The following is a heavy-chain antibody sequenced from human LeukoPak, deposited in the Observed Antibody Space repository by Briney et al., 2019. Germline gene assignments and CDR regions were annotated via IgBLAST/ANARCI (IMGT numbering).Heavy chain of an antibody. J-gene: IGHJ4*02. Sequence: GSLRLSCAVSGFTFSNFWMSWVRQAPGRGLEWVANIHPEGNGKYHVESVKGRFTISRDNTKNLLFLQMNGLRVEDTAVYYCARGDDFSGDHWGQGTLVTVSS. CDR2: IHPEGNGK. D-gene: IGHD1-1*01. CDR3: ARGDDFSGDH. CDR1: GFTFSNFW. V-gene: IGHV3-7*04.